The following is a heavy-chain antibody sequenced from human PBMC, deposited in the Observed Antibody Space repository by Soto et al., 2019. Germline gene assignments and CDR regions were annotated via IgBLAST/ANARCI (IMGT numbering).Heavy chain of an antibody. D-gene: IGHD2-15*01. CDR3: ARGGVATGYYYYGMDV. CDR1: GGTFSSYA. Sequence: QVQLVQSGAEVKQPGSSVKVSCKASGGTFSSYAISWVRQAPGQGLEWMGGFIPIFGTANYAQKFQGRVTITADESTSTAYRELSSLRSEATAVYYCARGGVATGYYYYGMDVWCQGTTVAVSS. CDR2: FIPIFGTA. V-gene: IGHV1-69*01. J-gene: IGHJ6*02.